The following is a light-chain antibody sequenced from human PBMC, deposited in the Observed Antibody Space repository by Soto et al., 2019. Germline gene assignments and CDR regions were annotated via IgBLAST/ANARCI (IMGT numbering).Light chain of an antibody. J-gene: IGKJ4*01. Sequence: EAVFTQSPATLSWAPGERATLSGRASQSVRTYLAWYQQKPGQAHRILIHDVSDRATGIPARFSGSGSGTDFTLTISSLEPEDFAVYYCQQRSSWPLTFGGGTTVDIK. V-gene: IGKV3-11*01. CDR3: QQRSSWPLT. CDR2: DVS. CDR1: QSVRTY.